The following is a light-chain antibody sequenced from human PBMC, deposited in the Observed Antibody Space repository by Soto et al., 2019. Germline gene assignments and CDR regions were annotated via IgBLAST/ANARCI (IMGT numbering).Light chain of an antibody. Sequence: QLVLTQSSSASASLGSSVKLTCTLSSGHSSYIIAWHHQQPGKAPRYLMKLEGSGSYNKGSGVPDRFSGSSSGADRYLTISNLQFEDEANYYCETCDSNTRVFGGGTKVTVL. CDR3: ETCDSNTRV. J-gene: IGLJ2*01. CDR1: SGHSSYI. CDR2: LEGSGSY. V-gene: IGLV4-60*02.